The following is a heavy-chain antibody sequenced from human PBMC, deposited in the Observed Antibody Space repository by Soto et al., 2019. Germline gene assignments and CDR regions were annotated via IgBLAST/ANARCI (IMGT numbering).Heavy chain of an antibody. Sequence: SETLSLTCAVSSGSISSSNWWSWVRQPPGKGLEWIGEIYHSGSTNYNPSLKSRVTISVDKSKNQFSLKLSSVTAADTAVYYCARVRGYCSSTSCSYYYYMDVWGKGTTVTVSS. CDR1: SGSISSSNW. D-gene: IGHD2-2*01. J-gene: IGHJ6*03. CDR3: ARVRGYCSSTSCSYYYYMDV. V-gene: IGHV4-4*02. CDR2: IYHSGST.